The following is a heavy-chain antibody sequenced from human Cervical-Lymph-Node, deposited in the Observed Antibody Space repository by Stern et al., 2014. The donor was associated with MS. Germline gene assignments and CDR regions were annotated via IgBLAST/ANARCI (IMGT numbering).Heavy chain of an antibody. CDR2: IIPLLGTA. J-gene: IGHJ4*02. CDR1: GGTFSTLA. Sequence: VQLVQSGAGVKKPGSSVEVSCKASGGTFSTLAISWVRQAPGQGLEWMGGIIPLLGTANYAQNFQGRVTFTADESTSTAYMELRGLRSDDTAVYYCTRHQEGIAADWGQGTLVTVSS. CDR3: TRHQEGIAAD. D-gene: IGHD6-13*01. V-gene: IGHV1-69*01.